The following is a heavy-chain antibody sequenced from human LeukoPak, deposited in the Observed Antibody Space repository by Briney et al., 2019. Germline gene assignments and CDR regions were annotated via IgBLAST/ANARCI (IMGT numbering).Heavy chain of an antibody. CDR1: GFTFNGYA. V-gene: IGHV3-23*01. D-gene: IGHD6-19*01. CDR2: TGGSDDNT. CDR3: TKDLMTGFSSGWYFAY. Sequence: GGSLRLSCEGSGFTFNGYAFSWVRQAPGKGLEWVAVTGGSDDNTHYVDSVKGRFTISRDNSEKRLFLQMNSLRPDDSALYYCTKDLMTGFSSGWYFAYWGQGTLVTVSS. J-gene: IGHJ4*02.